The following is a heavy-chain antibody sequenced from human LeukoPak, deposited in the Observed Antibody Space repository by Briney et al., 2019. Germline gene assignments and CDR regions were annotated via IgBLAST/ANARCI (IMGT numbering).Heavy chain of an antibody. CDR1: GASIRHYY. V-gene: IGHV4-59*01. D-gene: IGHD1-20*01. CDR3: ATLTGTTYPYYFDF. J-gene: IGHJ4*02. Sequence: PSETLSLTCTVSGASIRHYYWSWIRQPPGKGLEWIGNLYHSGSPNYNPSLKSRVTISIDTAKNQFSLRLRSVTAGDTAVYYCATLTGTTYPYYFDFWGQATLVTVSS. CDR2: LYHSGSP.